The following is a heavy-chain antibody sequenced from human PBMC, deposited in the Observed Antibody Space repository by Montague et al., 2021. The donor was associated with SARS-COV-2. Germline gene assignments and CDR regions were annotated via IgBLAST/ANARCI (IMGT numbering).Heavy chain of an antibody. D-gene: IGHD3-3*01. CDR1: GFTVSSDY. J-gene: IGHJ6*02. V-gene: IGHV3-53*01. CDR2: IYSGGST. CDR3: ARDHLYYDFWSGYYDQYGMDV. Sequence: SLRLSCAASGFTVSSDYMSWVRQAPGKGLEWVSVIYSGGSTYYADSVKGRFTISRDNSKNTLYLQMNSLRAEDTAVYYCARDHLYYDFWSGYYDQYGMDVWGQGTTVTVS.